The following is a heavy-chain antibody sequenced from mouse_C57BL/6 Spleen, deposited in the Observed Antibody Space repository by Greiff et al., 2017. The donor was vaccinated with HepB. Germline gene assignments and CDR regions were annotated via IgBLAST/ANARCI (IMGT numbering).Heavy chain of an antibody. CDR1: GYTFTSYW. CDR3: TRDWGLYAMGC. J-gene: IGHJ4*01. Sequence: EVQLQQSGTVLARPGASVKMSCKTSGYTFTSYWMHWVKQRPGQGLEWIGAIYPGNSDTSYNQKFKGKAKLTAVTSASTAYMGLSSLTNEDSAVDCCTRDWGLYAMGCWGQGTSVSVS. V-gene: IGHV1-5*01. D-gene: IGHD4-1*01. CDR2: IYPGNSDT.